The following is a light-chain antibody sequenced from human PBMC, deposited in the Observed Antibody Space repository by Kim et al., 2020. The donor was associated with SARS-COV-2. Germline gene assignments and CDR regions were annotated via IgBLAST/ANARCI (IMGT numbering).Light chain of an antibody. J-gene: IGLJ2*01. CDR1: SSDVGGYNY. CDR3: SSYTSSSTL. V-gene: IGLV2-14*01. CDR2: DVS. Sequence: QSALTQPASVSGSPGQSITISCTGTSSDVGGYNYVSCYQQHPGKAPKLMIYDVSKRPSGVSNRFSGSKSVYTASLTFSALKADDEADYYCSSYTSSSTLFGGGTQLTVL.